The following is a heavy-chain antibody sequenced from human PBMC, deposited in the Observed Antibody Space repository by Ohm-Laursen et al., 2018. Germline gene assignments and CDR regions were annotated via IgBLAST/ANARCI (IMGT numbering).Heavy chain of an antibody. V-gene: IGHV3-23*01. Sequence: SLRLSCAASGFTFSSYAMSWVRQAPGKGPEWVSRISGSGGTTYYADSVKGRFIISRDNSKNTLYLQMNSLRAEDTAVYYCARGAKIWYFDLWGRGTLVTVSS. CDR1: GFTFSSYA. CDR2: ISGSGGTT. J-gene: IGHJ2*01. CDR3: ARGAKIWYFDL. D-gene: IGHD4/OR15-4a*01.